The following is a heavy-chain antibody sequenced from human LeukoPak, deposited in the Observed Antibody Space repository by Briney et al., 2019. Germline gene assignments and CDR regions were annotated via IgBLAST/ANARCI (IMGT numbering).Heavy chain of an antibody. Sequence: PGGSLRLSCAASGFTFSTYAMSWVRQAPGKGLEWVSAVSGSGGTTYYADSVKGRFTTSRDNSKNTLYLQMNSLRPEDTAVYYCAKDEDGDTAMVQDYWGQGTLVTVSS. J-gene: IGHJ4*02. D-gene: IGHD5-18*01. CDR2: VSGSGGTT. CDR3: AKDEDGDTAMVQDY. CDR1: GFTFSTYA. V-gene: IGHV3-23*01.